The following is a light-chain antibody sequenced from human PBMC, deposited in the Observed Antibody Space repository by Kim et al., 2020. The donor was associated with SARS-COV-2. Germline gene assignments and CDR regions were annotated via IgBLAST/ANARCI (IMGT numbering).Light chain of an antibody. CDR2: GAS. Sequence: FPGERAALSCRASQIVSSNLALYQQKPGQAPRLLIYGASTRATGVPASFSGSGSGTEFTLTISSLQSEDFAVYYCQQYRNWPPFTSGQGTKLQI. V-gene: IGKV3-15*01. CDR3: QQYRNWPPFT. J-gene: IGKJ2*01. CDR1: QIVSSN.